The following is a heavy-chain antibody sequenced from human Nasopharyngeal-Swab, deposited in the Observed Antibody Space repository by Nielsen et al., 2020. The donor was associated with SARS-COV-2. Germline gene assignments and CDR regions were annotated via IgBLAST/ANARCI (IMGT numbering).Heavy chain of an antibody. J-gene: IGHJ3*02. CDR1: GYSFTNNW. CDR2: FDPVDSYT. CDR3: ARHGNYFTSGGYLDSFDI. D-gene: IGHD3-22*01. V-gene: IGHV5-10-1*01. Sequence: GESLKISCQGSGYSFTNNWITLVRQMPGKGLEWMVSFDPVDSYTNYGPSFQGHVTISVDKSISTAYLHWSSLKASDTAMYYCARHGNYFTSGGYLDSFDIWGQGTMVTVSS.